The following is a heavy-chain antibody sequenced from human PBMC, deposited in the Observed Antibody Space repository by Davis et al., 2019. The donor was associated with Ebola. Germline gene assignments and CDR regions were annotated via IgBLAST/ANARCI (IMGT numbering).Heavy chain of an antibody. CDR3: ARGQHGDYGWFDP. CDR2: ISYDDNNK. D-gene: IGHD4-17*01. V-gene: IGHV3-30-3*01. Sequence: PGGSLRLSCAASGFTLSAYSMHWVRQAPGKGLEWVALISYDDNNKYYADSLQGRFTISRDDAENSLYLQMNSLTAEDTALYFCARGQHGDYGWFDPWGQGILVTVSS. J-gene: IGHJ5*02. CDR1: GFTLSAYS.